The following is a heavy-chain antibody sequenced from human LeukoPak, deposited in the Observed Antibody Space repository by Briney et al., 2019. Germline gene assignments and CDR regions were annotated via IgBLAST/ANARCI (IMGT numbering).Heavy chain of an antibody. CDR1: GFTVSDNY. J-gene: IGHJ3*02. Sequence: HPGWSLRLSCAASGFTVSDNYMTWVRQAPGKGLEWVSSIYSAGATHYAVSVKGRFTISRDNSKNTLYFQMNSLRAEDMAVYYCARIEWERLGRAFDIWGQGTMVTVSS. D-gene: IGHD1-26*01. CDR3: ARIEWERLGRAFDI. CDR2: IYSAGAT. V-gene: IGHV3-53*01.